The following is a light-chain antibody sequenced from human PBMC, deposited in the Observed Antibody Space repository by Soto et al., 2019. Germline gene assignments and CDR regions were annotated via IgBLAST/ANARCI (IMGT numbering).Light chain of an antibody. Sequence: QSALTQPASVSGSPGQSITISCTGTSRDVGGYNYVSWYQQNPGKAPKLMIYEVSNRPSGVSNRFSGSKSGNTASLTISGLQVKDDAVYYCGSYPSSTPRLFGGGPRLTVL. CDR3: GSYPSSTPRL. CDR1: SRDVGGYNY. J-gene: IGLJ2*01. CDR2: EVS. V-gene: IGLV2-14*01.